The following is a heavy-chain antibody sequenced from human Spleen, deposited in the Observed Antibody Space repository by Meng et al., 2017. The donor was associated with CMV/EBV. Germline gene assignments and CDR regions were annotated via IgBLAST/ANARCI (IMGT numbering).Heavy chain of an antibody. CDR2: IWYDGSNK. V-gene: IGHV3-33*06. CDR1: GFTFSSYA. Sequence: GESLKISCAASGFTFSSYAVGWVRQAPGKGLEWVAVIWYDGSNKYYADSVKGRFTISRDNSKNTLYLQMNSLRAEDTAVYYCAKDYCSSTSCYINYWGQGTLVTVSS. CDR3: AKDYCSSTSCYINY. J-gene: IGHJ4*02. D-gene: IGHD2-2*02.